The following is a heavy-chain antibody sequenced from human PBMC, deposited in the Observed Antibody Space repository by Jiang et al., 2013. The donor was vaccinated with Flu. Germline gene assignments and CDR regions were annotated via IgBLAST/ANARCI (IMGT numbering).Heavy chain of an antibody. CDR3: ARDPIAGGPDYFDY. CDR2: TSPDASXK. J-gene: IGHJ4*02. CDR1: GFTFSTYV. D-gene: IGHD6-13*01. Sequence: TLSCVASGFTFSTYVIHWVRQAPGKGLEWVAVTSPDASXKIYADSVKGRFTISRDNSKDTLYLQMNSLTTEDTAVYYCARDPIAGGPDYFDYWGQGTLVTVSS. V-gene: IGHV3-30-3*01.